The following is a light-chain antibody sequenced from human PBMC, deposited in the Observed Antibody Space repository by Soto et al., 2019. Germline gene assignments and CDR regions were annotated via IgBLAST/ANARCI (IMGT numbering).Light chain of an antibody. Sequence: EIVMTQSPATLSMSPGERVTLSCRARQSVGSNLAWYQQTPGQAPRVVIYDASTRATVIPARFSGSGSGTEFTLTISSLQSEDFAVYYCQQYDTWPLTFGGGTKVDI. CDR1: QSVGSN. J-gene: IGKJ4*01. CDR3: QQYDTWPLT. V-gene: IGKV3-15*01. CDR2: DAS.